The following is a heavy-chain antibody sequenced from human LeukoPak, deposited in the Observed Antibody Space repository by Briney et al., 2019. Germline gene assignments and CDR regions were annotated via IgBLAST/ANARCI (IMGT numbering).Heavy chain of an antibody. CDR1: GFTFSTYW. D-gene: IGHD4-17*01. V-gene: IGHV3-74*01. Sequence: PGGSLRLSCAASGFTFSTYWVHWVRQAPGKGLVWVSRINPDGSRTDYADSVKGRFTISRDNAKNSLYLQMNSLRAEDTAVYYCARLTTTVTTPFDYWGQGTLVTVSS. CDR2: INPDGSRT. CDR3: ARLTTTVTTPFDY. J-gene: IGHJ4*02.